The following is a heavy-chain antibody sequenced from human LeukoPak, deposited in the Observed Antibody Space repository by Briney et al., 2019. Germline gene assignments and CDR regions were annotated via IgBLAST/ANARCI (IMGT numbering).Heavy chain of an antibody. CDR2: ISSSSSYI. Sequence: PGGSLRLSCAASGFTFSSYSMNWVRQAPGKGLEWVSSISSSSSYIYYADSVKGRFTISRDNAKNSLYLQMNSLRAEDTAVYYCARAWFGYYGMDVWGKGTTVTVSS. CDR1: GFTFSSYS. V-gene: IGHV3-21*01. D-gene: IGHD3-10*01. CDR3: ARAWFGYYGMDV. J-gene: IGHJ6*04.